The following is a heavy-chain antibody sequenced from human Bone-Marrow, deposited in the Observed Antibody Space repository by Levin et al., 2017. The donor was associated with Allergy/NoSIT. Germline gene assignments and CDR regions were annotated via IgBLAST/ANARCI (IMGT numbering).Heavy chain of an antibody. D-gene: IGHD3-16*02. Sequence: GESLKISCAASGFTFSSYGMHWVRQAPGKGLEWVAVIWYDGSNKYYADSVKGRFTISRDNSKNTLYLQMNSLRAEDTAVYYCARVPPPLRLGELSVDYWGQGTLVTVSS. J-gene: IGHJ4*02. V-gene: IGHV3-33*01. CDR2: IWYDGSNK. CDR1: GFTFSSYG. CDR3: ARVPPPLRLGELSVDY.